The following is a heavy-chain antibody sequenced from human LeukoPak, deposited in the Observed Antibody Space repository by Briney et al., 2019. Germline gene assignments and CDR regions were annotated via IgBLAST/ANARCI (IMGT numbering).Heavy chain of an antibody. CDR2: IYYSGST. J-gene: IGHJ4*02. D-gene: IGHD3-22*01. V-gene: IGHV4-39*07. CDR1: GGSISSSSYY. CDR3: ARDHSSGYHHY. Sequence: PSETLSLTCTVSGGSISSSSYYWGWIRQPPGKGLEWIGSIYYSGSTYYNPSLKSRVTISVDTSKNQFSLKLSSVTAADTAVYYCARDHSSGYHHYWGQGTLVTVSS.